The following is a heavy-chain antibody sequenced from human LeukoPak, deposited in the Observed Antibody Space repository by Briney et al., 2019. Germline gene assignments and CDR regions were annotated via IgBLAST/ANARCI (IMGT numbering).Heavy chain of an antibody. CDR1: GFTFTSSA. Sequence: SVKVSCKASGFTFTSSAVQRVRQARGQRLEWIGWIVVGSGNTNYAQKFQERVTITRDMSTSTAYMELSSLRSEDTAVYYCAAEPRYDFWSGYLPFDYWGQGNLVTVSS. CDR2: IVVGSGNT. D-gene: IGHD3-3*01. CDR3: AAEPRYDFWSGYLPFDY. V-gene: IGHV1-58*01. J-gene: IGHJ4*02.